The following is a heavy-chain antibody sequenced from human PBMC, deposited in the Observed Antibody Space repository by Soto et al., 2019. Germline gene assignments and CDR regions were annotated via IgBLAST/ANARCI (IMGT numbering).Heavy chain of an antibody. J-gene: IGHJ5*02. V-gene: IGHV4-31*03. D-gene: IGHD6-13*01. CDR1: GGSISSGGYY. CDR3: ASMYSSSWYGGNWFDP. Sequence: SETLSLTCTVSGGSISSGGYYWSWIRQHPGKGLEWIGYIYYSGSTYYNPSLKSRVTISVDTSKNQFSLKLSSVTAADTAVYYCASMYSSSWYGGNWFDPWGQGTLVTVSS. CDR2: IYYSGST.